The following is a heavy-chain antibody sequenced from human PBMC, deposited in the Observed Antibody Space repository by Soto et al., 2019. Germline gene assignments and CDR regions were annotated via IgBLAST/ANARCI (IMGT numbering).Heavy chain of an antibody. J-gene: IGHJ4*02. CDR3: ATTIYRSGWSPEY. Sequence: QLQLQESGPGLVKPSETLSLTCAVSGGSINSNYFWGWIRQPPGRGLEWIGSIYYGVNTYYNPSLTSRVTISADSSKYQFSLYLNSVTAADTALYYCATTIYRSGWSPEYWGQGTTGTVSP. D-gene: IGHD6-19*01. V-gene: IGHV4-39*01. CDR2: IYYGVNT. CDR1: GGSINSNYF.